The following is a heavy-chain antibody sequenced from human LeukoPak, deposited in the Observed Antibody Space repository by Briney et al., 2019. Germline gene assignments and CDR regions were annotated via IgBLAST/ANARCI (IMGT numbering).Heavy chain of an antibody. Sequence: PGGSLRLSCAASGVTVSSNYMSWVRQAPGKGLEWCSVIYSGGSTYYADSVKGRFTISRDNSKNTLYLQMNSLRAEDTAVYYCASPLSITMVRGVKGYYGMDVWGKGTTVTVSS. CDR1: GVTVSSNY. V-gene: IGHV3-53*01. J-gene: IGHJ6*04. CDR3: ASPLSITMVRGVKGYYGMDV. CDR2: IYSGGST. D-gene: IGHD3-10*01.